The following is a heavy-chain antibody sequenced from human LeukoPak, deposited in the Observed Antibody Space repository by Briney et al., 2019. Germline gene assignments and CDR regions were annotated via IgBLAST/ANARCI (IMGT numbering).Heavy chain of an antibody. D-gene: IGHD2-21*02. CDR2: IYYSGST. CDR1: GGSISSSSYY. Sequence: SETLSLTCTVSGGSISSSSYYWGWIRQPPGKGLEWIGSIYYSGSTYYNPSLKSRVTISVDTSKNQFSLKLSSVTAADTAVYYCARFVVVTDWFDPWGQGTLVTVSS. V-gene: IGHV4-39*01. J-gene: IGHJ5*02. CDR3: ARFVVVTDWFDP.